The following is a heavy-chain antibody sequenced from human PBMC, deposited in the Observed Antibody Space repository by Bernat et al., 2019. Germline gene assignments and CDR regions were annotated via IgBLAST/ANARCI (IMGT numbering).Heavy chain of an antibody. Sequence: QLQLQQWSAGLLKPSETLSLTCAVYGGSFSGYYWSWTRQPPGKGLEWIGEINHSGSTNYNPSLKSRVTISVDTSKNQFSLKLSSVTAAETAVYYCARILGATSQTWGQGTRVTVSS. J-gene: IGHJ5*02. V-gene: IGHV4-34*01. D-gene: IGHD1-26*01. CDR3: ARILGATSQT. CDR2: INHSGST. CDR1: GGSFSGYY.